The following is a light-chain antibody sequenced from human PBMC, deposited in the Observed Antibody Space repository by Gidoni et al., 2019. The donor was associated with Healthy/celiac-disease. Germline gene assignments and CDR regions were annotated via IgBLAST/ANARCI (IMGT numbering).Light chain of an antibody. V-gene: IGKV1-39*01. Sequence: DIQMTQSPSSLSASVGDRVTITCRASQRISSYLNCYQQKPGKAPKLLIYAASSLQSGVPSRFSGSGSGTDFTLTISSLQPEDFATYYCQQSYSTPLTFGGGTKVEIK. J-gene: IGKJ4*01. CDR3: QQSYSTPLT. CDR1: QRISSY. CDR2: AAS.